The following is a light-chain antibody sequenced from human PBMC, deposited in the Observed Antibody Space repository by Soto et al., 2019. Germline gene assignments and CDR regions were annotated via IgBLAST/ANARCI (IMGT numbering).Light chain of an antibody. CDR3: ASYAGNNVV. CDR1: SSDIGGYNY. V-gene: IGLV2-8*01. Sequence: QSALTQPPSASGSPGQSVAISCTGTSSDIGGYNYVSWYQQHSGKAPKLIIYEVTRRPSGVPDRFSGSKSGSTASLTVSGLHAEDEAAYYCASYAGNNVVFGGGTKLTVL. J-gene: IGLJ2*01. CDR2: EVT.